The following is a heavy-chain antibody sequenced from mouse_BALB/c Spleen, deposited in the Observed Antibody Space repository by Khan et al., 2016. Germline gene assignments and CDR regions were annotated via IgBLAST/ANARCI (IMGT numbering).Heavy chain of an antibody. CDR1: GYPFTNYE. V-gene: IGHV9-3*02. J-gene: IGHJ3*01. CDR3: ARGLPPFTY. CDR2: IKTNTGAP. Sequence: QIQLVQSGPELKKPGETVKISCKASGYPFTNYEMHWVNQAPGKGLTWMGWIKTNTGAPTYAAEFKGRFALSLETSARTAFLQINNLKHEDTDTYFCARGLPPFTYGGQGTLVTVSA. D-gene: IGHD2-10*01.